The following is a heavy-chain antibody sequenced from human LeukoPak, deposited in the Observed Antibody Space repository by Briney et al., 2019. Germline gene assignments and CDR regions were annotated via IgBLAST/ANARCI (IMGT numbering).Heavy chain of an antibody. J-gene: IGHJ3*01. CDR2: ISSNSESI. CDR1: GFIFDDYA. D-gene: IGHD1-26*01. V-gene: IGHV3-9*01. Sequence: PGGSLRLSCVVSGFIFDDYAMHWVRQAPGKGPEWVSGISSNSESIGYADSVKGRFTISRDNAKNSLYLQMNSLRVEDTALYYCAKDRGGSSELGDAFDVWGQGTMVRVSS. CDR3: AKDRGGSSELGDAFDV.